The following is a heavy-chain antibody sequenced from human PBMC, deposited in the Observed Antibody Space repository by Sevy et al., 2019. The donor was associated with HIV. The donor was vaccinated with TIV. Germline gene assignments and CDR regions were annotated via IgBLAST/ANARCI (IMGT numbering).Heavy chain of an antibody. V-gene: IGHV4-59*08. CDR2: IYYNGHI. CDR1: GGSITSLY. D-gene: IGHD1-26*01. CDR3: AWENSLGRGYS. J-gene: IGHJ4*02. Sequence: SETLSLTCTVSGGSITSLYWNWIRQPPGKRLEWIANIYYNGHINYNPSLKSRVTFLLDTSKNQFSLRLSSVTAADTAMYYCAWENSLGRGYSWGQGTLVTVSS.